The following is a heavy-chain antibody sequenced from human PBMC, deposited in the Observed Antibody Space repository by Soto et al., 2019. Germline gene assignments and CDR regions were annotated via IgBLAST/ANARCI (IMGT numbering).Heavy chain of an antibody. CDR1: GFTLSDYW. CDR3: ARWAGRLDY. D-gene: IGHD1-26*01. V-gene: IGHV3-7*01. J-gene: IGHJ4*02. CDR2: IKQDGSEK. Sequence: EVQLVQSGGGLVQPGGSLRLSCEVSGFTLSDYWMTWVRQAPGKGLEWVANIKQDGSEKYYVDSVKSRFTISRDSAKNSLSLQMNSLRVADTAVDYGARWAGRLDYWGQGTLFTVAS.